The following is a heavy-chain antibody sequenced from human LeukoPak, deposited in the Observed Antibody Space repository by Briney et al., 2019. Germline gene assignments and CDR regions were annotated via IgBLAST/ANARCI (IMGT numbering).Heavy chain of an antibody. D-gene: IGHD1-1*01. CDR2: IYYSGST. Sequence: SETLSLTCTVSGGSISSSSYYWGRIRQPPGKGVEWIGSIYYSGSTYYNPSLKSRVTISVDTSKNQFALKLSSVTAADTAVYYCARLGLGERGPQVDYWGQGTLVTVSS. J-gene: IGHJ4*02. V-gene: IGHV4-39*01. CDR3: ARLGLGERGPQVDY. CDR1: GGSISSSSYY.